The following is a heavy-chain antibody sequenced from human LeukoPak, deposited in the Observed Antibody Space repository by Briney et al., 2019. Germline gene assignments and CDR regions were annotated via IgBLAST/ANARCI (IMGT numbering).Heavy chain of an antibody. CDR3: AGGGAPGLYNAIVWFDP. CDR1: GYTFTSYA. V-gene: IGHV1-69*13. CDR2: IIPIFGTA. D-gene: IGHD1-14*01. J-gene: IGHJ5*02. Sequence: ALVKASCKASGYTFTSYAISWARQAPGQGLEWMGGIIPIFGTANYAQKFQGRVTITADESTSTAYMELSSLRSEDTPVYYCAGGGAPGLYNAIVWFDPWGQGTLVTVSS.